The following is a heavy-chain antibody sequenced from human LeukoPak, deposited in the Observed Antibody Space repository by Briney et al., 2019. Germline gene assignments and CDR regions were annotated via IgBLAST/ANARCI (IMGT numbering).Heavy chain of an antibody. D-gene: IGHD3-9*01. CDR2: IIPIFGTA. CDR3: ARAKTYYDILTGPMDY. CDR1: GGTFSSYA. V-gene: IGHV1-69*05. J-gene: IGHJ4*02. Sequence: SVKFSCKASGGTFSSYAISWVRQAPGQGLEWMGGIIPIFGTANYAQRFQRRVTITTDESTSTAYMELSSLRSEDTAVYYCARAKTYYDILTGPMDYWGQGTLVTVSS.